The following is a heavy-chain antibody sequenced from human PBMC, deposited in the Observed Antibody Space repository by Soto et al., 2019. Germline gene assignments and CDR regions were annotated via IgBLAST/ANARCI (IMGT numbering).Heavy chain of an antibody. CDR3: ARLLDDSRGYYYFDY. V-gene: IGHV4-38-2*01. CDR1: GYSVSSGDY. D-gene: IGHD3-22*01. Sequence: SETLSLTCAVSGYSVSSGDYWCWIRQPPGKGLEWLGSIFHNGSTYAYPSLNSRGTISSHMSTNQFPLQLTSVTAEDTAVYYCARLLDDSRGYYYFDYWGQGTLVTVSS. J-gene: IGHJ4*02. CDR2: IFHNGST.